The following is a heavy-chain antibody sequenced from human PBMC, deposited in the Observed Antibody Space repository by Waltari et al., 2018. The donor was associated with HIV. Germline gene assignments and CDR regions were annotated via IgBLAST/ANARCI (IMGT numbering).Heavy chain of an antibody. CDR2: INTNSGNT. CDR3: ARGIPAGRYETLTGQDY. J-gene: IGHJ4*02. Sequence: QVQLVQSGAEVKTPGASVKVSCKASGYTFTSYDINWVRQATGQGLEWMGWINTNSGNTGYAQKFQGRVTMTRKASITTAYMELSSLRSEDTAVYFCARGIPAGRYETLTGQDYWGQGTLVTVSS. CDR1: GYTFTSYD. D-gene: IGHD3-9*01. V-gene: IGHV1-8*01.